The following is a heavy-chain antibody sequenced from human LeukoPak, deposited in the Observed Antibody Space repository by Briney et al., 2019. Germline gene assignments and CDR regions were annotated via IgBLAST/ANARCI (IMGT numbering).Heavy chain of an antibody. CDR1: GFTVSSNY. CDR2: IYSGGST. V-gene: IGHV3-66*01. CDR3: AKESPYSSNRLYYFDY. J-gene: IGHJ4*02. Sequence: PGGSLRLSCAASGFTVSSNYMSWVRQAPGKGLEWVSVIYSGGSTYYADSVKGRFTISRDNSKNTLSLQMNSLRADDTAVYFCAKESPYSSNRLYYFDYWGQGTLVTVSS. D-gene: IGHD2-21*01.